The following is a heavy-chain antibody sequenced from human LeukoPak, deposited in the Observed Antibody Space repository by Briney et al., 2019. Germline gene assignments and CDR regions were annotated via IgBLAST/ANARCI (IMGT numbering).Heavy chain of an antibody. V-gene: IGHV3-11*01. CDR1: GFTFSDYY. Sequence: PGGSLRLSCAASGFTFSDYYMSWIRQAPGKGLEWVSYISSSGSTIYYADSVKGRFTISRDNAKNSLYLQMNSLRAEDTAVYYCARVGYFDSYWYYYGMDVWGQGTTVTVSS. CDR2: ISSSGSTI. J-gene: IGHJ6*02. D-gene: IGHD3-9*01. CDR3: ARVGYFDSYWYYYGMDV.